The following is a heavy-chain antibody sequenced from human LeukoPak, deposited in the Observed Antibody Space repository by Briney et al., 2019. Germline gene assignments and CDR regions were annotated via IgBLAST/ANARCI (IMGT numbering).Heavy chain of an antibody. J-gene: IGHJ4*02. CDR3: ARDAKEGGYGDYAY. V-gene: IGHV1-8*01. Sequence: ASVKVSCKASGYTFTSYDINWVRQATGQGLEWMGWMNPNSGNTGYAQKFQGRVTMTRNTSISTAYMELSSLRSEDTAVYYCARDAKEGGYGDYAYWGQGTLITVSS. D-gene: IGHD4-17*01. CDR2: MNPNSGNT. CDR1: GYTFTSYD.